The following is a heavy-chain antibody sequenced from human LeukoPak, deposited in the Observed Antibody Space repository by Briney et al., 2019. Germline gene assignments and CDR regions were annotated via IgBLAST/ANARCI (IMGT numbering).Heavy chain of an antibody. V-gene: IGHV4-59*12. J-gene: IGHJ6*03. CDR2: IYYSGST. Sequence: SETLSLTCTVSGGSISSYYWSWIRQPPGKGLEWIGYIYYSGSTNYNPSLKSRVTISVDTSKNQYSLKLSSVTAADTAVYYCARDFRETQRRSMRRYYYYYMDVWGKGTTVTVSS. CDR3: ARDFRETQRRSMRRYYYYYMDV. CDR1: GGSISSYY. D-gene: IGHD5-24*01.